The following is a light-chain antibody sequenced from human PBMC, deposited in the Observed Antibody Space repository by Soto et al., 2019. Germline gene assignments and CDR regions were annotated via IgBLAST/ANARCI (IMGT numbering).Light chain of an antibody. CDR3: QQYGILPLT. J-gene: IGKJ5*01. CDR1: QSISSW. Sequence: DIPATQSPSSLSPSLGDRVTITCRASQSISSWLAWYQQKPGKAPKLLIYDASSLESGVPSRFSGSGSGTDFTLTISRLEPEDFTVYYCQQYGILPLTFAQGTLLEIK. CDR2: DAS. V-gene: IGKV1-5*01.